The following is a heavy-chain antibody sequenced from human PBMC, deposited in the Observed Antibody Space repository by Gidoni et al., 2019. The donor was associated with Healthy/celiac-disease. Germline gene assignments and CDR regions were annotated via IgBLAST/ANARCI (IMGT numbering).Heavy chain of an antibody. Sequence: QLQLQESGPGLVKPSETLSLTCTVSGGSISSSSYYWGWIRQPPGKGLEWIGSIFYMGSTYYNPSLKSRVTISVDTAKNHFSLKLSSVTAADTAVYYCATRFLEWLLGSDHYYYGMDVWGQGTTVTVSS. CDR2: IFYMGST. J-gene: IGHJ6*02. V-gene: IGHV4-39*01. D-gene: IGHD3-3*01. CDR3: ATRFLEWLLGSDHYYYGMDV. CDR1: GGSISSSSYY.